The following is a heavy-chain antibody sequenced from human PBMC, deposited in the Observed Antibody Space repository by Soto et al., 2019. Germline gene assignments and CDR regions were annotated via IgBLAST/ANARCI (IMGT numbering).Heavy chain of an antibody. CDR3: AKALRVVAGYSYYYYYYMDV. Sequence: LRLSCAASGFTFSSYAMNWVRQAPGKGLEWVSAISGSGGSTYYADSVKGRFTISRDNSKNTLYLQMNSLRAEDTAVYYCAKALRVVAGYSYYYYYYMDVWGKGTTVTVSS. D-gene: IGHD6-19*01. CDR2: ISGSGGST. V-gene: IGHV3-23*01. CDR1: GFTFSSYA. J-gene: IGHJ6*03.